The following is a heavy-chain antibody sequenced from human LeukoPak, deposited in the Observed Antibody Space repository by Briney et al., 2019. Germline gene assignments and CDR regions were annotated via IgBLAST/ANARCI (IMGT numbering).Heavy chain of an antibody. CDR3: ARVLELRRPS. D-gene: IGHD1-7*01. J-gene: IGHJ4*02. CDR1: GLTFSSHW. Sequence: GGSLRLSCAASGLTFSSHWMHWVRQAPGKGLVWVSRITNDGSSTTYADSVKGRFTISRDNAKNSLYLQMNSLRAEDTAVYYCARVLELRRPSWGQGTLVTVSS. V-gene: IGHV3-74*01. CDR2: ITNDGSST.